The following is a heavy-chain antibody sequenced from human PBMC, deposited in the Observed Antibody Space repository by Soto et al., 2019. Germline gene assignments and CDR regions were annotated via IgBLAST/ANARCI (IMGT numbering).Heavy chain of an antibody. J-gene: IGHJ5*02. CDR1: GGTFSSYA. CDR3: ARSGGGDIVVVPAAIYWFDP. CDR2: IIPIFGTA. V-gene: IGHV1-69*01. D-gene: IGHD2-2*01. Sequence: QVQLVQSGAEVKKPGSSVKVSCKASGGTFSSYAISWVRQAPGQGLEWMGGIIPIFGTANYAQKFQGRVTITADESTSTAYLGLRSLGSEAPVVYYWARSGGGDIVVVPAAIYWFDPWGQGTLVTVSS.